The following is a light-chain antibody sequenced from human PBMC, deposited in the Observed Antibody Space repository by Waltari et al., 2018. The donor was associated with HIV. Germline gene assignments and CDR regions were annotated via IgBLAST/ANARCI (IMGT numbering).Light chain of an antibody. J-gene: IGLJ3*02. V-gene: IGLV3-25*03. CDR1: PSPRQC. CDR3: QSADSSGTWV. Sequence: SYELTQPPSVSVASGSTARIPCSADPSPRQCAHWYHQKPGQAPVLVIYKDTERPSGIPERFSGSSSGTTVTLTISGVQAEDEADYYCQSADSSGTWVFGGGTKLTVL. CDR2: KDT.